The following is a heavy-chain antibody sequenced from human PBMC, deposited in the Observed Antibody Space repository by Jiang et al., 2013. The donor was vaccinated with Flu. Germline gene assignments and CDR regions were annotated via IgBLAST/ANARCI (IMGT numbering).Heavy chain of an antibody. CDR2: TYYRSKWYN. Sequence: AAWNWIRQSPSRGLEWLGRTYYRSKWYNDYAVSVKSRITINPDTSKNQFSLQLNSVTPEDTAVYYCARGLTTVRGVNWFDPWGQGTLVTVSS. CDR1: AA. CDR3: ARGLTTVRGVNWFDP. D-gene: IGHD3-10*01. J-gene: IGHJ5*02. V-gene: IGHV6-1*01.